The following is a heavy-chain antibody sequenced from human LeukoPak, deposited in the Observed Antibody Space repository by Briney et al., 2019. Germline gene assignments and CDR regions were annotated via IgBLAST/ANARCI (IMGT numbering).Heavy chain of an antibody. D-gene: IGHD3-3*01. CDR2: INPNSGGT. J-gene: IGHJ6*02. Sequence: ASVKVSCKASGYTFTGYYMHWVRQAPGQGLEWMGWINPNSGGTNYAQKFQGRVTMTRDTSISTAYMELSRLRSDDTAVYYCARNGPRQYYDFWSGYFYYYYGMDVWGQGTTVTVSS. CDR3: ARNGPRQYYDFWSGYFYYYYGMDV. CDR1: GYTFTGYY. V-gene: IGHV1-2*02.